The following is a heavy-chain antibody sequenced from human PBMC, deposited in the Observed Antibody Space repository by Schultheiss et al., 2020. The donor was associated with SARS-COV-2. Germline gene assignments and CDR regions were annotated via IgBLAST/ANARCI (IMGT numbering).Heavy chain of an antibody. CDR2: ISSSSSYI. CDR3: AKESSGWYVVRDGYFDY. CDR1: GFTFSSYA. Sequence: GESLKISCAASGFTFSSYAMHWVRQAPGKGLEWVSSISSSSSYIYYADLVKGRFTISRDNAKNSLYLQMNSLRAEDTAVYYCAKESSGWYVVRDGYFDYWGQGTLVTVSS. D-gene: IGHD6-19*01. J-gene: IGHJ4*02. V-gene: IGHV3-21*01.